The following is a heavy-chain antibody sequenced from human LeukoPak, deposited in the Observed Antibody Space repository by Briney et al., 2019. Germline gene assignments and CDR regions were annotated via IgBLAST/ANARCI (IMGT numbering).Heavy chain of an antibody. Sequence: GGSLRLSCAASGFTFSSYWMSWVRQAPGKGLEWVSAISGSGGSTYYADSVKGRFTISRDNSKNTLYLQMNSLRAEDTAVYYCAKEYCSSTSCSFGADYWGQGTLVTVSS. CDR3: AKEYCSSTSCSFGADY. J-gene: IGHJ4*02. V-gene: IGHV3-23*01. CDR2: ISGSGGST. CDR1: GFTFSSYW. D-gene: IGHD2-2*01.